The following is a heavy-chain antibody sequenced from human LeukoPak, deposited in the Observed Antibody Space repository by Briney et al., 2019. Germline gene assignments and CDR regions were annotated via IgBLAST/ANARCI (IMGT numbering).Heavy chain of an antibody. D-gene: IGHD3-3*01. CDR2: ISAYNGNT. V-gene: IGHV1-18*01. CDR3: ARVTIFGVVQMSGDY. J-gene: IGHJ4*02. CDR1: GYTFTSYG. Sequence: GAEVKKPGASVKVSCKASGYTFTSYGISWVRQAPGQGLEWMGWISAYNGNTNYAQKLQGRVTMTTDTSTSTAYMELRSLRSDDTAVYYCARVTIFGVVQMSGDYWGQGTLVTVSS.